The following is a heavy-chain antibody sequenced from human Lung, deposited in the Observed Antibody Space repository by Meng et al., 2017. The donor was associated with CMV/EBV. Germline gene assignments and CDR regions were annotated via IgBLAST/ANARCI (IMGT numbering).Heavy chain of an antibody. CDR2: IHNSGST. CDR1: GNSISSGNYY. J-gene: IGHJ4*02. Sequence: VQLQESGPGLVKPSQTLSLTCTLPGNSISSGNYYWSWVRQTPAKGLEWIGYIHNSGSTGYNPSLESRLIISIDKSKNQFYLQLTSVTAADTAAYYCVSRFPNTNAYHAVFDFWGRGALVTVSS. CDR3: VSRFPNTNAYHAVFDF. D-gene: IGHD2-8*01. V-gene: IGHV4-30-4*08.